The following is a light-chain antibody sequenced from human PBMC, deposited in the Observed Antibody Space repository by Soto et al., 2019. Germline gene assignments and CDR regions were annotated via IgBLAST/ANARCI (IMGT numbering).Light chain of an antibody. V-gene: IGLV2-14*01. CDR3: SSYTSGSSHYV. CDR2: GVT. Sequence: QSALTQPASVSGSPGQSITISCTVTSSDVGAYYSVSWYQHHPGKAPKLIIYGVTNRPSGVSNRFSGSKSGNTASLTISGLQAEDEADYHCSSYTSGSSHYVFGTGTKVTVL. CDR1: SSDVGAYYS. J-gene: IGLJ1*01.